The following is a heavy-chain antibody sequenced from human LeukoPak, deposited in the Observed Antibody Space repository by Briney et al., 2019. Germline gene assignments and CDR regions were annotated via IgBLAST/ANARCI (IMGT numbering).Heavy chain of an antibody. CDR3: ARVAMFGAVAGSYFDY. J-gene: IGHJ4*02. CDR2: INPNSGGT. CDR1: GYTFTGYY. V-gene: IGHV1-2*02. Sequence: GASVKVSCKASGYTFTGYYIHWVRQAPGQGLEWMGWINPNSGGTNYAQKFQGRVTMTRDTSISTAYMELSRLRPDDTAVYYCARVAMFGAVAGSYFDYWGQGTLVTVSS. D-gene: IGHD6-19*01.